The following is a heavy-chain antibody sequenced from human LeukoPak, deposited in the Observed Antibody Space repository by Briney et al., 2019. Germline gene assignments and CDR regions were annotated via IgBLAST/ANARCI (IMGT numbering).Heavy chain of an antibody. J-gene: IGHJ4*02. CDR1: GRSFSGYY. Sequence: SETLSLTCAVYGRSFSGYYWSWIRQPPGKGLEWIGEINHSGSTNYNPSLKSRVTILVDTSKNQFSLKLSSVTAADTAVYYCASGDFSGDWGQGTLVTVSS. V-gene: IGHV4-34*01. D-gene: IGHD3/OR15-3a*01. CDR2: INHSGST. CDR3: ASGDFSGD.